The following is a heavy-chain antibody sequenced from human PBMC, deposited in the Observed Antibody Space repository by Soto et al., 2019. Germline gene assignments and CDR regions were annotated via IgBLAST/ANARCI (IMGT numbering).Heavy chain of an antibody. J-gene: IGHJ5*02. D-gene: IGHD3-3*01. CDR3: ATRITVFGLLIPPFDP. CDR2: IYTSGST. V-gene: IGHV4-4*07. Sequence: SETLSLTCTVSGASISSYFWSWIRQPAGKGLEWIGRIYTSGSTDYNPSLESRVTMSVDTSKNQFSLRLSSVTAADTAIYYCATRITVFGLLIPPFDPWGQGTQVTV. CDR1: GASISSYF.